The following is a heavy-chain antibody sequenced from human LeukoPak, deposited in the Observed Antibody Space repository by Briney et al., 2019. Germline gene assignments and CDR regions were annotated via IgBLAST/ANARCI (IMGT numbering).Heavy chain of an antibody. V-gene: IGHV3-23*05. Sequence: GGSLRLSCTASGFTFSNFAMGWVRQAPRKGLEWVSGLYGNGYGTFYADSVKGRFTVSRDNSKNTVYLQMNSLRVEDTAVYYCARGPTSRGDVDYWGQGTLVTVSS. CDR2: LYGNGYGT. D-gene: IGHD2-21*02. CDR1: GFTFSNFA. J-gene: IGHJ4*02. CDR3: ARGPTSRGDVDY.